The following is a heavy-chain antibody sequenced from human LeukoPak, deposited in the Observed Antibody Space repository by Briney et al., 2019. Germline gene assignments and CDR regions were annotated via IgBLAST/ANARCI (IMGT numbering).Heavy chain of an antibody. V-gene: IGHV5-51*01. CDR3: ASLPAGGGYDRWFDV. Sequence: GESLKISCRVSEITIIRLWIAWVRQMPGKGLEYMGIIYLADSDTKYSPSFQGQVTLSADKSISTAYLQWSSLKASDTAMYYCASLPAGGGYDRWFDVWGQGTLLTVSS. J-gene: IGHJ5*02. CDR2: IYLADSDT. CDR1: EITIIRLW. D-gene: IGHD5-12*01.